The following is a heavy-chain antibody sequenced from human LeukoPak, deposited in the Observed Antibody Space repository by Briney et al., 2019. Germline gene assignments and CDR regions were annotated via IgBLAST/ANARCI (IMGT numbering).Heavy chain of an antibody. V-gene: IGHV1-2*02. Sequence: GASVTVSCKASVYTFTGYYMHWVRQAPGQGLEWMGWINPNSGGTNYAQKFQGRVTMTRDTSISTAYMELSRLRSDDTAVYYCARPGSGYSYTIDYWGQGTLVTVSS. CDR2: INPNSGGT. D-gene: IGHD5-18*01. J-gene: IGHJ4*02. CDR1: VYTFTGYY. CDR3: ARPGSGYSYTIDY.